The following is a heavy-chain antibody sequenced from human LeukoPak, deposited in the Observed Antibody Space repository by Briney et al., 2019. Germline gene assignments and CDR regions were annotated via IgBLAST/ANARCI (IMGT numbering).Heavy chain of an antibody. CDR1: GFPFSTYE. D-gene: IGHD3-16*02. CDR3: ASGYYDYVWGNYRNFDY. V-gene: IGHV3-48*03. J-gene: IGHJ4*02. Sequence: GGSLRLSCAASGFPFSTYEMNWVRQAPGKGLEWVSYISSSDSTIYYADSVKGPFTVSRDNAKNSLFLQMNSLRAEDTAVYYCASGYYDYVWGNYRNFDYWGQGTLVTVSS. CDR2: ISSSDSTI.